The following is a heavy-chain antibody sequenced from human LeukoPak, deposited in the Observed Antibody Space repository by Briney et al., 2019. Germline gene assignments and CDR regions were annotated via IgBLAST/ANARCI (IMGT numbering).Heavy chain of an antibody. J-gene: IGHJ4*02. D-gene: IGHD4-17*01. CDR1: GGSISSSSYY. Sequence: SETLSLTCTVSGGSISSSSYYWGWIRQPPGKGLEWIGSIYYSGSTYYNPSLKSRVTISVDTSKNQFSLKLSSVTAADTAVYYCARAAQGLRKTLDYWGQGTLVTVSS. CDR3: ARAAQGLRKTLDY. CDR2: IYYSGST. V-gene: IGHV4-39*07.